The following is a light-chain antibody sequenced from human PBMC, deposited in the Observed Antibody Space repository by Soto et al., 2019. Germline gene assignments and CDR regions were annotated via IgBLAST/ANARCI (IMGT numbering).Light chain of an antibody. CDR2: DVS. CDR1: SSDVGGYDY. J-gene: IGLJ1*01. V-gene: IGLV2-14*01. Sequence: QSVLTQPASVSGSPGQSMTISCTGTSSDVGGYDYVSWYQHHPGKAPKLMIYDVSNRPSGVSSRFSGSKSDNTASLTIYGLQAEDEADYYCSSYTKNSPYVFGTGTKLTVL. CDR3: SSYTKNSPYV.